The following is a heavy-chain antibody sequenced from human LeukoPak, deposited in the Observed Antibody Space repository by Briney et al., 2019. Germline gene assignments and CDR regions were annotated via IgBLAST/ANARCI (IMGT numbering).Heavy chain of an antibody. V-gene: IGHV4-4*07. D-gene: IGHD6-19*01. CDR1: GGSISSYY. CDR3: ARGQETRQWLVPFPYMDV. J-gene: IGHJ6*03. CDR2: IYTSGST. Sequence: NPFATLSLTCTVSGGSISSYYWSWIRPPAGKGLEWIGRIYTSGSTNYNPSLKSRVTMSVDTSKNQFSLKLSSVTAADTAVYYCARGQETRQWLVPFPYMDVWGKGTTVTVSS.